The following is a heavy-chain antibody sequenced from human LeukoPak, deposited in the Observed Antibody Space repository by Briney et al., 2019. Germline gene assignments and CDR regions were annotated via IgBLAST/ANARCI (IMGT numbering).Heavy chain of an antibody. CDR3: ARSEYGEAVDY. V-gene: IGHV1-18*01. Sequence: ASVKVSCKASGYTFINYDIAWVRQAPGQGLEWMGWIGVDNGNTNYAQRFQGRVTLTTDTSTSTAYMELRSLRSDDTAMYYCARSEYGEAVDYWGQGTLVTVSS. CDR2: IGVDNGNT. J-gene: IGHJ4*02. D-gene: IGHD4-17*01. CDR1: GYTFINYD.